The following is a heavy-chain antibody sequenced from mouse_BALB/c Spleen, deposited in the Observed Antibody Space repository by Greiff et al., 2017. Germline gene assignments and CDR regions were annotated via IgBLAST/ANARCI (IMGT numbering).Heavy chain of an antibody. D-gene: IGHD2-4*01. V-gene: IGHV3-8*02. CDR3: ARSRSTMITHFDY. CDR1: GDSITSGY. J-gene: IGHJ2*01. CDR2: ISYSGST. Sequence: EVKLEESGPSLVKPSQTLSLTCSVTGDSITSGYWNWIRKFPGNKLEYMGYISYSGSTYYNPSLKSRISITRDTSKNQYYLQLNSVTTEDTATYYCARSRSTMITHFDYWGQGTTLTVSS.